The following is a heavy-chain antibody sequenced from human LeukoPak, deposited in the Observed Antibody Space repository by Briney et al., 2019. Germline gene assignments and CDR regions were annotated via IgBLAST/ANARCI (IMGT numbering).Heavy chain of an antibody. Sequence: ASVKVSCKASGYTFTGYYMHWVRQAPGQGLEWMGIINPSGGSTSYAQKFQGRVTMTRDTSTSTVYMELSSLRSDDTAVYYCARLGYCSSTSCYSHYYYGMDVWGQGTTVTVSS. J-gene: IGHJ6*02. D-gene: IGHD2-2*01. CDR1: GYTFTGYY. CDR3: ARLGYCSSTSCYSHYYYGMDV. V-gene: IGHV1-46*01. CDR2: INPSGGST.